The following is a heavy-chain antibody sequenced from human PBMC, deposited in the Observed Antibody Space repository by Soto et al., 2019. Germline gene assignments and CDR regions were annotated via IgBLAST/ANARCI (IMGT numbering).Heavy chain of an antibody. CDR3: ARVRATRAIRRGFDY. CDR1: GFTLRSYE. V-gene: IGHV3-48*03. CDR2: ISSSGSTV. D-gene: IGHD5-12*01. Sequence: HLRGSPRLSCAASGFTLRSYEVNWVRQAPGKGLEWVSYISSSGSTVYYADSVKGRFTISRDNAKNSLYLQMNSLRAEDTAVYFCARVRATRAIRRGFDYWGRGTLGTL. J-gene: IGHJ4*02.